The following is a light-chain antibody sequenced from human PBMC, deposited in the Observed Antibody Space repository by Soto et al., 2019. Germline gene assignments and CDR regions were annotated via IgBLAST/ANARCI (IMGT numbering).Light chain of an antibody. CDR1: ESSMIY. J-gene: IGKJ5*01. CDR2: AAS. CDR3: QQSYSTPPIT. V-gene: IGKV1-39*01. Sequence: DIQMTQSPSSLSASVGDRFTITCLASESSMIYLNWYHQKPGKAPKLLIYAASSLQSGVPSRFSGSGSGTDFTLTISSLQPEDFATYYCQQSYSTPPITFGQGTRLQN.